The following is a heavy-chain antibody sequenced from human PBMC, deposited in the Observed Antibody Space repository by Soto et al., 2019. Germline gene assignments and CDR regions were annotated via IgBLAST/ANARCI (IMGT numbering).Heavy chain of an antibody. CDR1: GFTFSSYG. Sequence: GGALRLSCAASGFTFSSYGMHWVRHAPGKGLEWVAVISYDGSNKYYADSVKGRFTISRDNSKNTLYLQMNSLRAEDTAVYYCAKEFPMTTVTGYFDYWGQGTLVTVSS. D-gene: IGHD4-17*01. CDR3: AKEFPMTTVTGYFDY. V-gene: IGHV3-30*18. J-gene: IGHJ4*02. CDR2: ISYDGSNK.